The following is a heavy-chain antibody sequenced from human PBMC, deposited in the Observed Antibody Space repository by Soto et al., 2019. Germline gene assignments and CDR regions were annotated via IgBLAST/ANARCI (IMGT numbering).Heavy chain of an antibody. J-gene: IGHJ6*03. CDR2: MNPNSGDT. CDR3: ATGPTGTTHYYMDV. CDR1: GYTFTNYD. D-gene: IGHD1-1*01. V-gene: IGHV1-8*01. Sequence: ASLKVSCKASGYTFTNYDINWVRQATGQGLEWMGWMNPNSGDTGYAQKFQGRVTMTRNTSIGTAYMELSSLKSEDTAIYYCATGPTGTTHYYMDVWGKGTTVTVS.